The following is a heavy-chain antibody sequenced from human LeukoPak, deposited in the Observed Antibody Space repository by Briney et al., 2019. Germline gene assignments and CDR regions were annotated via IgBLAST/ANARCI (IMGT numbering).Heavy chain of an antibody. CDR3: ARSLPLYSSGSDY. J-gene: IGHJ4*02. V-gene: IGHV1-2*02. CDR1: GYTFTGYY. Sequence: ASVKVSCKASGYTFTGYYMHWVRQAPGQGLEWMGRINPNSGGTNYAQKFQGRVAMTRDTSISTAYMELSRLRSDDTAVYHCARSLPLYSSGSDYWGQGTLVTVSS. D-gene: IGHD6-19*01. CDR2: INPNSGGT.